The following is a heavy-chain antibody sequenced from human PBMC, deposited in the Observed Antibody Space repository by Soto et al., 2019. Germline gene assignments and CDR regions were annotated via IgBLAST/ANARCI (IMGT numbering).Heavy chain of an antibody. Sequence: GASVKVSCKVSGYTFTSYDINWVRQATGQGLEWMGWMNPNSGNTGYAQKFQGRVTMTRNTSISTAYMELSSLRSEDTAVYYCARPTIFGVVHGYYYYGMDVWGQGTTVTVSS. V-gene: IGHV1-8*01. J-gene: IGHJ6*02. CDR3: ARPTIFGVVHGYYYYGMDV. D-gene: IGHD3-3*01. CDR2: MNPNSGNT. CDR1: GYTFTSYD.